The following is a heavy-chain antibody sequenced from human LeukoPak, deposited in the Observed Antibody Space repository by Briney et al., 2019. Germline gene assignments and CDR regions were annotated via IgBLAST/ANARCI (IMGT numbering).Heavy chain of an antibody. J-gene: IGHJ4*02. Sequence: GGSLRLSCAASGFTFSAYYMFWVRQVPGKGLMWVSHINGVGTETTYADTVKGRFTISRDNSKNTLYLQMNSLRAEDTAVYYCASALPRIQLWQGNYWGQGTLVTVSS. D-gene: IGHD5-18*01. CDR2: INGVGTET. CDR1: GFTFSAYY. V-gene: IGHV3-74*01. CDR3: ASALPRIQLWQGNY.